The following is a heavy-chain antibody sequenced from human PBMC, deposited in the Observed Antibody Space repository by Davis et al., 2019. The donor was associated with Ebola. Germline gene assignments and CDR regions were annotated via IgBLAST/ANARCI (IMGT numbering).Heavy chain of an antibody. V-gene: IGHV1-69*06. Sequence: AASVKVSCKASGATFSSYSISWVRQAPGQGLEWMGGIIPIFGTANYAQKFQGRVTITADKSTSTAYMELSSLRSEDTAVYYCARDAPAQWLVPPYFDYWGQGTLVTVSS. CDR3: ARDAPAQWLVPPYFDY. CDR1: GATFSSYS. CDR2: IIPIFGTA. J-gene: IGHJ4*02. D-gene: IGHD6-19*01.